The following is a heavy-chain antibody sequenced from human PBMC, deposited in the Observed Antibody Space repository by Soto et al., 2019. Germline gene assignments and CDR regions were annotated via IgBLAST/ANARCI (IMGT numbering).Heavy chain of an antibody. D-gene: IGHD6-6*01. CDR1: GYTFTSYG. CDR3: ARDLSIAPPYFYGMDV. V-gene: IGHV1-18*01. Sequence: QVQLVQSGAEVKKPGALVKVSCKASGYTFTSYGISWVRQAPGQGLEWMGWISAYNGNTNYAQKLQGRVTMTTDTSTSTAYMELRSLRSDDTAVYCCARDLSIAPPYFYGMDVWGQGTTVTVSS. J-gene: IGHJ6*02. CDR2: ISAYNGNT.